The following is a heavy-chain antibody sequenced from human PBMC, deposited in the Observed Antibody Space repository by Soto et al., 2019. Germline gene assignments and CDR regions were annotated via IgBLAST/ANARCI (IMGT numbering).Heavy chain of an antibody. D-gene: IGHD4-17*01. CDR1: GFSLSNARMG. Sequence: SGPTLVNPTETLTLTCTVSGFSLSNARMGVSWIRQPPGKALEWLAHIFSNDEKSYNTSLKSRLTISKDTSKSQVVLTMTNMDPVDTATYYCARFHTVTNYYYYGMDVWGQGTTVTVSS. CDR2: IFSNDEK. V-gene: IGHV2-26*01. J-gene: IGHJ6*02. CDR3: ARFHTVTNYYYYGMDV.